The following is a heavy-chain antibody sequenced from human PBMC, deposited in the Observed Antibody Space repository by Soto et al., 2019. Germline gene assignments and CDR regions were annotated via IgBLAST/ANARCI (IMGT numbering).Heavy chain of an antibody. V-gene: IGHV4-59*01. J-gene: IGHJ6*02. CDR1: GGSISSYY. Sequence: QVQLQESGPGLVKPSETLSLTCTVSGGSISSYYWSWIRQPPGKGLEWIGYIYYSGSTNYNPSLKSRVTISVDTSKNQFSLKLSSVTAADTAVYYCARAFWVPGIAAAGPVQNYYYYGMDVWGQGTTVTVSS. CDR2: IYYSGST. D-gene: IGHD6-13*01. CDR3: ARAFWVPGIAAAGPVQNYYYYGMDV.